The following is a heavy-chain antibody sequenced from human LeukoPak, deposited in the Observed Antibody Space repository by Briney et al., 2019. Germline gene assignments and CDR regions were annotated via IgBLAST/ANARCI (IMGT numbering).Heavy chain of an antibody. V-gene: IGHV3-20*04. CDR1: GFTFDNYG. J-gene: IGHJ4*02. CDR3: ARGSYDIVTGCQDY. CDR2: INWNGDST. D-gene: IGHD3-9*01. Sequence: GGSLRLSCAASGFTFDNYGMSWVRQGPGKGLEWVSVINWNGDSTGYADSVKGRFTISRDNANNSLYLQMNSLRVEDTALYYCARGSYDIVTGCQDYWGQGTLVTVSS.